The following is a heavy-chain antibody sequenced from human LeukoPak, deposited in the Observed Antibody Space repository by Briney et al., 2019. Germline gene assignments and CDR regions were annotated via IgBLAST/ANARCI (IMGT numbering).Heavy chain of an antibody. CDR1: GFTFSSYW. V-gene: IGHV3-74*01. CDR2: INSDGSST. D-gene: IGHD3-3*01. CDR3: ARLYYDWAYYYYGMDV. Sequence: GGSLRLSCAASGFTFSSYWMHWVRQAPGKGLVWVSRINSDGSSTSYADSVKGRFTISRDNAKNTLYLQMNSLRAEDTAVYYCARLYYDWAYYYYGMDVWGQGTTVTVSS. J-gene: IGHJ6*02.